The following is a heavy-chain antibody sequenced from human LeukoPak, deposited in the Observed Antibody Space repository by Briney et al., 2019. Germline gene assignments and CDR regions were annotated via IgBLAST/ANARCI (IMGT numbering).Heavy chain of an antibody. Sequence: SETLSLTCAVNGGSFSGYYWSWIRQPPGKGLEWIGEINHSGSTHYNPSLKSRVTISVDTSKNQFSLRLSSVTAADTAVYYCASKRGYSYARDYWGQGTLVTVSS. CDR3: ASKRGYSYARDY. V-gene: IGHV4-34*01. CDR2: INHSGST. J-gene: IGHJ4*02. CDR1: GGSFSGYY. D-gene: IGHD5-18*01.